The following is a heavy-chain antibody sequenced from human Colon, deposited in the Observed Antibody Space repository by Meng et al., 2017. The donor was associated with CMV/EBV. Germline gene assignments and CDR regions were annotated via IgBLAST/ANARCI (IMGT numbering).Heavy chain of an antibody. CDR3: ARVFFGSGTVSFYYYALAV. V-gene: IGHV1-69*08. CDR2: IIPALGAS. D-gene: IGHD3-10*01. CDR1: FDSYS. J-gene: IGHJ6*02. Sequence: FDSYSIAWVRQAPGQGLEWMGRIIPALGASNNAQKFEGRLSITADRSTSTAYMELSSLTSEDTAMYYCARVFFGSGTVSFYYYALAVWGQGTTVTVSS.